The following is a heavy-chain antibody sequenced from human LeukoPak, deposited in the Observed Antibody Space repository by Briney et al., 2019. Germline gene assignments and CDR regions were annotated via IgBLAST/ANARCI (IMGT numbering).Heavy chain of an antibody. D-gene: IGHD4-11*01. J-gene: IGHJ4*02. CDR3: AAHSNYADFGRY. V-gene: IGHV4-39*07. Sequence: SETLSLTCTVSGGSISSYYWGWIRQPPGKGLEWIGSIYYSGSTYYNPSLKSRVTISVDTSKNQFSLKLSSVTAADTAVYYCAAHSNYADFGRYWGQGTLVTVSS. CDR1: GGSISSYY. CDR2: IYYSGST.